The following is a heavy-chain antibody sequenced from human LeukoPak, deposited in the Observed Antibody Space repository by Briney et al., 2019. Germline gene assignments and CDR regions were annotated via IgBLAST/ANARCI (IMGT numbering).Heavy chain of an antibody. D-gene: IGHD2-2*02. J-gene: IGHJ4*02. V-gene: IGHV3-15*01. CDR1: GFTFSNAW. CDR3: TTDARYCSSTSCYKFDY. Sequence: GGSLRLSCAASGFTFSNAWMSWVRQAPGKGLEWVGRIKSKTDGGTTDYAAPVKGRFTISRDDSKNTLYLQMNSLKTEGTAVYYCTTDARYCSSTSCYKFDYWGQGTLVTVSS. CDR2: IKSKTDGGTT.